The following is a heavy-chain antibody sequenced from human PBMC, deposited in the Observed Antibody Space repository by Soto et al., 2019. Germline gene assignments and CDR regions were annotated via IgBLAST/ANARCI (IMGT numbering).Heavy chain of an antibody. CDR2: ISYDGSNK. D-gene: IGHD3-16*02. CDR1: GFTFSSYG. Sequence: QVQLVESGGGVVQPGRSLRLSCAASGFTFSSYGMHWVRRAPGKGLEWVAVISYDGSNKYYADSVKGRFTISRDNSKNPMYLQMTSLRAEDTAVYYCAKEKRLVLRLGELSLYQGYYYGMDVWGQGTTVTVSS. V-gene: IGHV3-30*18. J-gene: IGHJ6*02. CDR3: AKEKRLVLRLGELSLYQGYYYGMDV.